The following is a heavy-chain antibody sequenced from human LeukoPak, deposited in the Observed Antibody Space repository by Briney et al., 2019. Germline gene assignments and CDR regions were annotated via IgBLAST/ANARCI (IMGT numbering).Heavy chain of an antibody. J-gene: IGHJ3*02. CDR3: ASPSALRSEQLGPYDAFDI. CDR1: GGTFSSYA. CDR2: IIPIFGTA. D-gene: IGHD6-6*01. Sequence: SVKVSCKASGGTFSSYAISWVRQAPGQGLEWMGGIIPIFGTANYAQKFQGRVTITTDESTSTAYMELSSLRSEDTAVYYCASPSALRSEQLGPYDAFDIWGQGTMVTVSS. V-gene: IGHV1-69*05.